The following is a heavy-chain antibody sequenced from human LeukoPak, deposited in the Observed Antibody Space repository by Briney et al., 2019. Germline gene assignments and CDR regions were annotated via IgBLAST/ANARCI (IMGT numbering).Heavy chain of an antibody. D-gene: IGHD6-6*01. CDR3: AREFSSPGYYYYGMDV. J-gene: IGHJ6*02. Sequence: GGSLRLSCAASGFTFSDYYMSWIRQAAGKGLEWVSYISSSGSTIYYADSVKGRFTISRDNAKNSLYLQMNSLRAEDTAVYYCAREFSSPGYYYYGMDVWGQGTTVTVSS. CDR2: ISSSGSTI. V-gene: IGHV3-11*01. CDR1: GFTFSDYY.